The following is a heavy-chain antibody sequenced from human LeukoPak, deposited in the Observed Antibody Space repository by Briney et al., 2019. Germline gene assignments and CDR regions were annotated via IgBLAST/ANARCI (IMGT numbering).Heavy chain of an antibody. J-gene: IGHJ4*02. Sequence: GRSLRLSCAASGFTFSSYAMHWVRQAPGKGLEWVAVISYDGSNKYYADSVKGRFTTSRDNSKNTLYLQMNSLRAEDTAVYYCARDLDYGDYVRPIDYWGQGTLVTVSS. V-gene: IGHV3-30*04. D-gene: IGHD4-17*01. CDR2: ISYDGSNK. CDR1: GFTFSSYA. CDR3: ARDLDYGDYVRPIDY.